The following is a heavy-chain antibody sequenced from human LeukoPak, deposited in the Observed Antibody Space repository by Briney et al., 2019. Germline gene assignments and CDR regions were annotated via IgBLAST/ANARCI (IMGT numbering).Heavy chain of an antibody. D-gene: IGHD6-19*01. J-gene: IGHJ4*02. CDR2: INPDGSTT. V-gene: IGHV3-74*01. CDR1: GFTFSRYW. Sequence: GGSLRLSCAASGFTFSRYWIHWVRQAPGKGLEWVSRINPDGSTTTYADSVKGRFTISRDNAKNSLYLQMNSLRAEDTAVYFCARDDTAVAGTELDYWGQGTLVTVSS. CDR3: ARDDTAVAGTELDY.